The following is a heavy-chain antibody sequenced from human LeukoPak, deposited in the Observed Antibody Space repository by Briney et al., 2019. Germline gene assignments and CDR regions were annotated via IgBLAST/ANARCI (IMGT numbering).Heavy chain of an antibody. Sequence: GGSLRLSCAVSGFTFSNYQMSWVRQAPGKEPQWVAGIRGSSIAYADSVKGRFIISRDNAKSSLYLQLNSLRDEDMAVYYCVRGGDAYASDWFDAWGQGTLVTVSS. V-gene: IGHV3-48*03. CDR1: GFTFSNYQ. CDR2: IRGSSI. D-gene: IGHD3-10*01. J-gene: IGHJ5*02. CDR3: VRGGDAYASDWFDA.